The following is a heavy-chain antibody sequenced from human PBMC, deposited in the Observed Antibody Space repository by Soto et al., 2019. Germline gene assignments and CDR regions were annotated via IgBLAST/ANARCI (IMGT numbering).Heavy chain of an antibody. V-gene: IGHV3-7*01. CDR3: ARADYYGDPGGY. Sequence: PGGSLRLSCAASGFTFSTSWMSWVRQAPGKGLEWVANIKEDGSEKYYVDSVKGRFTISRDHAKNSLYLQMNSLGADDTAVYYCARADYYGDPGGYWGQGTLVTVSS. D-gene: IGHD3-10*01. CDR2: IKEDGSEK. CDR1: GFTFSTSW. J-gene: IGHJ4*02.